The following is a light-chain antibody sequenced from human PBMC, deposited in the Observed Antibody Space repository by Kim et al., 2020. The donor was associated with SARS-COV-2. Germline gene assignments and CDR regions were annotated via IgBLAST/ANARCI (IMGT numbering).Light chain of an antibody. Sequence: QPVLTQPPSASGTPGQRVTISCSGSSSNFGKNSVSWYQHLPGTAPKVLMYGNNQRPSGVPDRFSGSKSGTSASLAISGLQSEDEADYYCAAWDDSLNGFYVFGSGTKVTVL. CDR2: GNN. V-gene: IGLV1-44*01. CDR1: SSNFGKNS. CDR3: AAWDDSLNGFYV. J-gene: IGLJ1*01.